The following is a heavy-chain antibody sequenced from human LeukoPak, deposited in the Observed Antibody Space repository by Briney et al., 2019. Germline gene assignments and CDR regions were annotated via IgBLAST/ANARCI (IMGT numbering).Heavy chain of an antibody. CDR3: AKVGVEYYYDSSGYYPYAFDI. D-gene: IGHD3-22*01. V-gene: IGHV3-33*06. J-gene: IGHJ3*02. CDR1: GFTFSSYG. Sequence: GGSLRLSCAASGFTFSSYGMHWVRQAPGKGLEWVAVIWYDGSNKYYADSVKGRFTISRDNSKNTLYLQMNSLRAEDTAVYYCAKVGVEYYYDSSGYYPYAFDIWGQGTMVTVSS. CDR2: IWYDGSNK.